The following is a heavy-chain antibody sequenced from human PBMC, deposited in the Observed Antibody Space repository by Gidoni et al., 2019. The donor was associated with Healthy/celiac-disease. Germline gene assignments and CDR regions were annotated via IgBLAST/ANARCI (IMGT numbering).Heavy chain of an antibody. CDR2: IFSNDEK. CDR1: GFSLSNARMG. D-gene: IGHD3-3*01. V-gene: IGHV2-26*01. Sequence: QVTLKESGPVLVKPTETLTLTCTVSGFSLSNARMGVSWIRQPPGKALEWLAHIFSNDEKSYSTSLKSRLTISKDTSKSQVVLTMTNMDPVDTATYYCARTSPLYYDFWSGYYNYYYYYMDVWGKGTTVTVSS. J-gene: IGHJ6*03. CDR3: ARTSPLYYDFWSGYYNYYYYYMDV.